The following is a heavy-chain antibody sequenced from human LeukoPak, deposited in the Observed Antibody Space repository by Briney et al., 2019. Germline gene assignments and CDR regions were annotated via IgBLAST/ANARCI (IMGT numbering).Heavy chain of an antibody. CDR3: ARYGPTGIAVAGWAEPTYYYYYYMDV. V-gene: IGHV4-39*07. D-gene: IGHD6-19*01. CDR2: IYYSGST. CDR1: GGSISSSSDY. Sequence: SETLSLTCSVSGGSISSSSDYWDWIRQPPGKGLEWIGSIYYSGSTYYNPSLKSRITISINTSKNQFSLKLSSVTAADTAVYYCARYGPTGIAVAGWAEPTYYYYYYMDVWGKGTTVTVSS. J-gene: IGHJ6*03.